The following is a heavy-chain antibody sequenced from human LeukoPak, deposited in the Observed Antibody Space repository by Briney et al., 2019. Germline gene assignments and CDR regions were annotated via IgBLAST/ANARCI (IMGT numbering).Heavy chain of an antibody. V-gene: IGHV3-74*01. J-gene: IGHJ4*02. D-gene: IGHD6-19*01. Sequence: GGSLRLSCAASGFTFSSYWMQWVRQAPGKGLVWVSRINSDGSSTSYADSVKGRFTISRDNAKNTLYLQMNSLRAEDTAVYYCARGGWYKSGLDYWGQGTLVTVSS. CDR1: GFTFSSYW. CDR3: ARGGWYKSGLDY. CDR2: INSDGSST.